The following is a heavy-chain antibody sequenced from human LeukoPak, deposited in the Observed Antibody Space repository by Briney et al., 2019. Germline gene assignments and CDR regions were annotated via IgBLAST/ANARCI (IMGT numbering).Heavy chain of an antibody. V-gene: IGHV3-33*06. CDR3: AKDRANWAIDD. Sequence: GGSLRLSCAASGFTFSSYTIHWVRQAPGKGLEWVAVIWYDGSNKYYADSVKGRFTISRDNSKNTLHLQMNSLRAEDAAVYYCAKDRANWAIDDWGQGTQVTVSS. CDR2: IWYDGSNK. CDR1: GFTFSSYT. J-gene: IGHJ4*02. D-gene: IGHD3-16*01.